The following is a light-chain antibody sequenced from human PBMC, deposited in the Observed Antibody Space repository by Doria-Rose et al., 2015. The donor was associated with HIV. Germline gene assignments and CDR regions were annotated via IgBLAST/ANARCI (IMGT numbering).Light chain of an antibody. Sequence: DIQVTQSPSSLSASVGDTVTIACRASQSISIYLNWYQQKPGKAPELLIYAASSLQSGVPSRFSGSGSETDLTLTISRLQREDFASYYCQQGYGLPFTFGPGTKVDFK. CDR1: QSISIY. J-gene: IGKJ3*01. CDR2: AAS. V-gene: IGKV1-39*01. CDR3: QQGYGLPFT.